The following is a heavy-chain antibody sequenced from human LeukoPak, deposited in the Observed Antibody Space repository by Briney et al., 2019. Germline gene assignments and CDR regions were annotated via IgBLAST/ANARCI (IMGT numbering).Heavy chain of an antibody. Sequence: GGSLRLSCAASGFTFSSYSMNWVRQAPGKGLEWVSSIRSSSSYIYYADSVKGRFTISRDNAKNSLYLQMNSLRAEDTALYYCTRGVIDAFDIWGQGTMVTVSS. CDR2: IRSSSSYI. CDR3: TRGVIDAFDI. V-gene: IGHV3-21*04. CDR1: GFTFSSYS. D-gene: IGHD3-10*01. J-gene: IGHJ3*02.